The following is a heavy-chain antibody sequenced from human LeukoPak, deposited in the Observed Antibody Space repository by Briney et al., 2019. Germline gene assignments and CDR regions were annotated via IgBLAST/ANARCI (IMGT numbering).Heavy chain of an antibody. CDR3: AKYHSSRRENYYDY. J-gene: IGHJ4*02. V-gene: IGHV3-23*01. D-gene: IGHD6-13*01. CDR2: ISGSGGST. Sequence: GGSLRLSCAASGFTFSSYAMSWVRHAPGKGLEWVSAISGSGGSTYYAHSVEGRFTISRDNSNNTKYLQMKSLRAEDTAVYYCAKYHSSRRENYYDYWGQGTLVTVSS. CDR1: GFTFSSYA.